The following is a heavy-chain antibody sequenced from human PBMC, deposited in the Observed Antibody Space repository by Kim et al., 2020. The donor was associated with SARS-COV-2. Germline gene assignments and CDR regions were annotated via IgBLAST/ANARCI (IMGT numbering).Heavy chain of an antibody. Sequence: GGSLRLSCAASGFTFSSYGMHWVRQAPGKGLEWVAVISYDGSNKYYADSVKGRFTISRDNSKNTLYLQMNSLRAEDTAVYYCAKDLGYYDSSGLRYYYYYYGMDVWGQGTTVTVSS. CDR2: ISYDGSNK. CDR1: GFTFSSYG. J-gene: IGHJ6*02. V-gene: IGHV3-30*18. CDR3: AKDLGYYDSSGLRYYYYYYGMDV. D-gene: IGHD3-22*01.